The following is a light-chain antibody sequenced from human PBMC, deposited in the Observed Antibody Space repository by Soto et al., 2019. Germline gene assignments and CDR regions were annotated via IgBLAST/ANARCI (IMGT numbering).Light chain of an antibody. CDR3: AAWDDSLHGPV. CDR2: SNY. J-gene: IGLJ2*01. V-gene: IGLV1-44*01. Sequence: QLVLTQPPSASGTPGQGVTISCSGSSSNIGSNTVNWYQHLPGTAPKLLIFSNYQRPSGVPDRFSGSKSGTSASLAISRLQSEDEADYFCAAWDDSLHGPVFGGGTKVTVL. CDR1: SSNIGSNT.